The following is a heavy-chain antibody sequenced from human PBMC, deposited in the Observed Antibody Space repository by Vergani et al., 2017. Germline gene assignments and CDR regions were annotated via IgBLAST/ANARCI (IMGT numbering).Heavy chain of an antibody. D-gene: IGHD3-10*01. V-gene: IGHV4-34*01. CDR3: ARVRTYYYGSGSSRGWFDP. Sequence: QVQLQESGPGLVKPSETLSLTCTVSGGSISSYYWSWIRQPPGKGLEWIGEINHSGSTNYNPSLKSRVTISVDTSKNQFSLKLSSVTAADTAVYYCARVRTYYYGSGSSRGWFDPWGQGTLVTVSS. CDR1: GGSISSYY. CDR2: INHSGST. J-gene: IGHJ5*02.